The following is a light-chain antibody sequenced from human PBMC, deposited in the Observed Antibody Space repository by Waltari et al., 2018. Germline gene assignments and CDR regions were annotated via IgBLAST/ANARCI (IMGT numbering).Light chain of an antibody. CDR2: DVS. Sequence: QSALTQPASASGSPGQSVTLSCTGTLSDGGGYNHVSWYQQHPGKAPNLMIYDVSNRPSGVSNRFSGSKSGNTASLTISGLQAEDEADYYCSSYTSTDVVFGGGTKLTVL. CDR1: LSDGGGYNH. V-gene: IGLV2-14*01. J-gene: IGLJ2*01. CDR3: SSYTSTDVV.